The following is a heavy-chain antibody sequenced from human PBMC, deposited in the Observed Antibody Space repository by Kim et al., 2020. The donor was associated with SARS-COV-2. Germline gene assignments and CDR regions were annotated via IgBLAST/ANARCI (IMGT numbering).Heavy chain of an antibody. CDR2: VSHDGSIK. CDR3: AKNRGLFD. D-gene: IGHD3-16*01. Sequence: GGSLRLSCAASGFIFNNYEMHWVRQAPGKGLEWVAHVSHDGSIKDYADSLKGRFTIPKDNSKNTLYLHMNSLGTEDTAGHYCAKNRGLFD. V-gene: IGHV3-30*18. J-gene: IGHJ3*01. CDR1: GFIFNNYE.